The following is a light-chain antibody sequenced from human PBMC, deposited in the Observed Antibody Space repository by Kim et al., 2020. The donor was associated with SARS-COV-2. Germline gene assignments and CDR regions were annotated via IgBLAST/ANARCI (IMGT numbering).Light chain of an antibody. V-gene: IGKV3-20*01. Sequence: SPGERAPLSCRTGQSVSGSYLAWYQQKPGQAPRLIIYGASNRAPGTPDRFSGGGSGTDFTLTISRVEPEDFAVYYCQQYGASPMYTFGQGTKLEI. J-gene: IGKJ2*01. CDR3: QQYGASPMYT. CDR2: GAS. CDR1: QSVSGSY.